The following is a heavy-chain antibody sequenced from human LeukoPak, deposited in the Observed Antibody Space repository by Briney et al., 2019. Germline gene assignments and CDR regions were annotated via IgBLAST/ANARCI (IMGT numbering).Heavy chain of an antibody. Sequence: TPGGSLRLSCAASGFTFSSYSMNWVRQAPGKGLEWVSSISSSSSHIYYADSVKGRFTISRDNAKNSLYLQMNSLRAEDTAVYYCAGALEGVVDYWGQGTLVTVSS. CDR1: GFTFSSYS. CDR2: ISSSSSHI. J-gene: IGHJ4*02. CDR3: AGALEGVVDY. D-gene: IGHD2-15*01. V-gene: IGHV3-21*01.